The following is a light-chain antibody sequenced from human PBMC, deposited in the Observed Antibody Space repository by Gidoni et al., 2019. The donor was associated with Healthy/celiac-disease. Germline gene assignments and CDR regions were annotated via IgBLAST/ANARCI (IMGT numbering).Light chain of an antibody. V-gene: IGLV1-40*01. CDR1: SSNSGAGYD. J-gene: IGLJ3*02. Sequence: QSVLTQPPSVSGAPGQRVTISCTGSSSNSGAGYDVHWYQQLPGTAPKLLLSGNSNRPSGVPDRFSCSKSGTSASLAITGLQAEDEADYYCQSYDSSLSVWVFGGGTKLTVL. CDR3: QSYDSSLSVWV. CDR2: GNS.